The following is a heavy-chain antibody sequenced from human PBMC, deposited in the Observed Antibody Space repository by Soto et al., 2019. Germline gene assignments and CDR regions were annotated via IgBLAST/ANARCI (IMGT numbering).Heavy chain of an antibody. CDR3: ASSVLDYDFWSGYSNETLYYYYYYGMDV. CDR1: GGSISSGDYY. D-gene: IGHD3-3*01. CDR2: IYYSGST. V-gene: IGHV4-30-4*01. J-gene: IGHJ6*02. Sequence: SETLSLTCTVSGGSISSGDYYWSWIRQPPGKGLEWIGYIYYSGSTYYNPSLRSRVTISVDTSKKQFSLKLSSVTAADTAVYYWASSVLDYDFWSGYSNETLYYYYYYGMDVWGQGTTVTVSS.